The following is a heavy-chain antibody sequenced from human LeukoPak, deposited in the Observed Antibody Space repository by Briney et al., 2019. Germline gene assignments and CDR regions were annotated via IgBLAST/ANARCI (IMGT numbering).Heavy chain of an antibody. D-gene: IGHD5-18*01. CDR3: ARGRGAMAKEPTFRDY. J-gene: IGHJ4*02. Sequence: GGSLRLSCAASGFTFSSYAMHWVRQAPGKGLEWVAVISYDGSNKYYADSVKGRFTISRDNSKNTLYLQMNSLRAEDTAVYYCARGRGAMAKEPTFRDYWGQGTLVTVSS. CDR2: ISYDGSNK. V-gene: IGHV3-30-3*01. CDR1: GFTFSSYA.